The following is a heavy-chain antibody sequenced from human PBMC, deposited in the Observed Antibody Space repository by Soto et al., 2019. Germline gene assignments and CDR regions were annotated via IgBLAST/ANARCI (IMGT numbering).Heavy chain of an antibody. J-gene: IGHJ4*01. D-gene: IGHD2-8*01. V-gene: IGHV3-48*02. CDR3: VRDRDLYGEMFHADL. CDR2: ITIRTGNV. CDR1: GFTISECS. Sequence: GGSLRLSCEASGFTISECSMNWVRQAPGKGLEWLAYITIRTGNVLYADSVRGRFTISADNAENSVILQMNSLRDEDSAVYFCVRDRDLYGEMFHADLWGQGTLVTVSS.